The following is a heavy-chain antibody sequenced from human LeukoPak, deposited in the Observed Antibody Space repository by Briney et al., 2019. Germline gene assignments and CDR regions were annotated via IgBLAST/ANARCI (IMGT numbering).Heavy chain of an antibody. D-gene: IGHD2-15*01. Sequence: PGGSLRLSCAASGFTFSSSAMSWVRQAPGKGLEWVSAISGSGGSTYYADSVKGRFTISRDNSKNALYLQMNSLRAEDTAVYYCAKGEQYPYCSGGSCYGYYFDYWGQGTLVSVSS. CDR3: AKGEQYPYCSGGSCYGYYFDY. V-gene: IGHV3-23*01. CDR2: ISGSGGST. J-gene: IGHJ4*02. CDR1: GFTFSSSA.